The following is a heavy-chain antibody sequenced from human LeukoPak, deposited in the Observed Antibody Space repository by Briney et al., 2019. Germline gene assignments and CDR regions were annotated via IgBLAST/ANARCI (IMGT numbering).Heavy chain of an antibody. Sequence: GGSLRLSCAASGFTFSNYSMNWVRQAPGKGREGVSYITSSSTVYYAGSVKGRFTISRDNAKNSLFLQMNSLRAEDTAVYYCARDYCSGPKCYFIDYWGQGALVTVSS. CDR1: GFTFSNYS. V-gene: IGHV3-48*04. CDR2: ITSSSTV. CDR3: ARDYCSGPKCYFIDY. D-gene: IGHD2-15*01. J-gene: IGHJ4*02.